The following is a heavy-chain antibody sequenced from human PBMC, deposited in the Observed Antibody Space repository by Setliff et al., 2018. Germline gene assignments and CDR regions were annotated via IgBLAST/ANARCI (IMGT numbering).Heavy chain of an antibody. J-gene: IGHJ3*02. CDR3: ARGKIRITMIVVPTGGAFDI. Sequence: SETLSLTCAVSGGSISSSNWWSWVRQPPGKGLEWIGEINHSGSTNYNPSLKSRVTISVDTSKNRFSLKLSSVTAADTAVYYCARGKIRITMIVVPTGGAFDIWGQGTMVTVSS. CDR1: GGSISSSNW. V-gene: IGHV4-4*02. CDR2: INHSGST. D-gene: IGHD3-22*01.